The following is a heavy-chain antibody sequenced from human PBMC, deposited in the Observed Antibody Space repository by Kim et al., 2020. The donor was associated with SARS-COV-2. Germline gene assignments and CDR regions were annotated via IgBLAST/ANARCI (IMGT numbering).Heavy chain of an antibody. CDR1: GGSISSGGYY. Sequence: SETLSLTCTVSGGSISSGGYYWSWIRQHPGKGLEWIGYIYYSGSTYYNPSLKSRVTISVDTSKNQFSLKLSSVTAADTAVYYCARDHGWVAGRYKTLLLPVSGYYGMDVWGQGTTVTVSS. J-gene: IGHJ6*02. CDR3: ARDHGWVAGRYKTLLLPVSGYYGMDV. D-gene: IGHD3-22*01. CDR2: IYYSGST. V-gene: IGHV4-31*03.